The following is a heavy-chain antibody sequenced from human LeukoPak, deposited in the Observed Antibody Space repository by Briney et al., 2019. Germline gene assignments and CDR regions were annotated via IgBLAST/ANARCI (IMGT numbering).Heavy chain of an antibody. CDR2: INAGNGNT. D-gene: IGHD3-22*01. CDR3: ARVPGDSSGYYYYYYGMDV. J-gene: IGHJ6*02. CDR1: GYTFTSYA. V-gene: IGHV1-3*01. Sequence: GASVKVSCKASGYTFTSYAMHWVRQAPGQRFEWMGWINAGNGNTKYSQKFQGRVTITRDTSASTAYMELSSLGSEDTAVYYCARVPGDSSGYYYYYYGMDVWGQGTTVTVSS.